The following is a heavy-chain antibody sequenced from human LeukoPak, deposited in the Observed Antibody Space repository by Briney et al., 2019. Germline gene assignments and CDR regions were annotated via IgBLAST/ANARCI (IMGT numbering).Heavy chain of an antibody. CDR2: SYYSGST. Sequence: SETLSLSFTVSGGCSSCYYWCWILQPPCTGLAWFGYSYYSGSTNYNPSLKSRVTISVDTSKNQFSLKLSSVTAADTAVYYCARRRGYYGSGGYYYYGMDVWGQGTTVTVSS. CDR1: GGCSSCYY. V-gene: IGHV4-59*08. J-gene: IGHJ6*02. CDR3: ARRRGYYGSGGYYYYGMDV. D-gene: IGHD3-10*01.